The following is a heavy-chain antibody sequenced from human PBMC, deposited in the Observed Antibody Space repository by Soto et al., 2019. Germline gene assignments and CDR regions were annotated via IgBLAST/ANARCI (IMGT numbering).Heavy chain of an antibody. V-gene: IGHV3-66*01. Sequence: EMQVVESGGGLVQPGGSLRLSCEASGFSVSTNFMTWVRQSPGKGLEWVLIIYASGKTYTADAVKGRFTVSRDNDKNSLYLQMNTLRVEDTAVYFCARDRCDSRSCLNDERGLDSWGQVILVTVS. CDR3: ARDRCDSRSCLNDERGLDS. CDR2: IYASGKT. D-gene: IGHD3-22*01. CDR1: GFSVSTNF. J-gene: IGHJ4*02.